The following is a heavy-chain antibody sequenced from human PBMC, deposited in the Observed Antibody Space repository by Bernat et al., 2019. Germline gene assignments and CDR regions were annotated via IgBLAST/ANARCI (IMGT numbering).Heavy chain of an antibody. CDR2: IWYDGSGK. V-gene: IGHV3-30*02. J-gene: IGHJ3*02. CDR1: GFSFSNYG. CDR3: VKEWERRKEAFDI. D-gene: IGHD1-26*01. Sequence: QVDLVESGGGVVQPRGSLRLSCAASGFSFSNYGIHWVRQAPGKGLEWVAFIWYDGSGKFYAESVKGRFTISRDNSKSTLDLQMNSLRVEDTAVYYCVKEWERRKEAFDIWGRGAMVSVSS.